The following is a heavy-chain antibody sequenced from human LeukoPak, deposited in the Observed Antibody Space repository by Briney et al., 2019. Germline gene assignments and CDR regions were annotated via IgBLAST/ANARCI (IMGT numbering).Heavy chain of an antibody. Sequence: SETLSLTCTVSGGSISSYYWNWIRQPAGKGLEWVGGIYTSGSTNYNPSLKSRVSMSVDTSKNQFSLKLSSVTAADTAVYYCARGKVVAGTPGQNSWDYWGQGTLVTVSS. J-gene: IGHJ4*02. CDR2: IYTSGST. V-gene: IGHV4-4*07. CDR1: GGSISSYY. D-gene: IGHD6-19*01. CDR3: ARGKVVAGTPGQNSWDY.